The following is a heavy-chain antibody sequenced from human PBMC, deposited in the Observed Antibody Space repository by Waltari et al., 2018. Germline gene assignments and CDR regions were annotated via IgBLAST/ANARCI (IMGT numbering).Heavy chain of an antibody. CDR3: AKDSPRIAVAGVLDY. J-gene: IGHJ4*02. D-gene: IGHD6-19*01. Sequence: EVQLVESGGVVVQPGGSLRLSCAASGFTFDDYTMHWVRQAPGKGLGWVSLISWDGGSTYYADSVKGLCTISRDNSKNALYLQMNSLRTDDTAWYYCAKDSPRIAVAGVLDYWGQGTLVTVSS. V-gene: IGHV3-43*01. CDR1: GFTFDDYT. CDR2: ISWDGGST.